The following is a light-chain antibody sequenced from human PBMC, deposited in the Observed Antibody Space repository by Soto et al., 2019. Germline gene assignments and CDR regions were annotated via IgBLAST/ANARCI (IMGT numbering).Light chain of an antibody. J-gene: IGLJ2*01. V-gene: IGLV2-8*01. CDR2: EVS. CDR3: SSYAGSNNLV. CDR1: SSDVGGYNY. Sequence: QSALTQPPSASGSPEQSVTISCTGTSSDVGGYNYVSWYQQHPGKAPKLMIYEVSKRPSGVPDCFSGSKSGNKASLTVSGLQAEDEAYYYCSSYAGSNNLVFGGGTELTVL.